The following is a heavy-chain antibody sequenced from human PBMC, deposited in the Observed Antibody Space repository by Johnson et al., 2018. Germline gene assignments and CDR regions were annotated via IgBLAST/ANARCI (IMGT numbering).Heavy chain of an antibody. D-gene: IGHD5-12*01. J-gene: IGHJ6*03. Sequence: QVQLQESGPGLVKPSETLSLTCSVSGGSISSYYWSWIRQPPGKGLEWIGYIYYSGSTNYNPSLKSRVTISVDTSKNQFSLKLSPVTAAATAVYYCARDSGYDPNYYYYYYRDVWGQGTTVTVSS. CDR2: IYYSGST. V-gene: IGHV4-59*12. CDR1: GGSISSYY. CDR3: ARDSGYDPNYYYYYYRDV.